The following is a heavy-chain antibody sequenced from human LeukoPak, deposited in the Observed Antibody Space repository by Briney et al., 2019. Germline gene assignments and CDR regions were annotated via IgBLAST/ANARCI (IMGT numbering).Heavy chain of an antibody. CDR2: IRSKAFGETA. V-gene: IGHV3-49*04. CDR1: GFTFGDYA. D-gene: IGHD7-27*01. Sequence: GGSLRLSCTVSGFTFGDYAINWVRQAPGKGLEWVGFIRSKAFGETAEYAASVKGRFTISRDDPKSIAYLQMNSLKTEDTAVYYCTRDRGSSTLGDYWGQGTLVTVSS. CDR3: TRDRGSSTLGDY. J-gene: IGHJ4*02.